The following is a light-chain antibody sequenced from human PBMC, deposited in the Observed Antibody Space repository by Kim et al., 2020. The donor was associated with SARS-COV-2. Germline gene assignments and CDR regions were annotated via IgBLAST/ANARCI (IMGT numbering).Light chain of an antibody. CDR2: AAS. CDR1: QGISSY. V-gene: IGKV1-17*03. Sequence: DIQMTQSPSAMSASVGDRVTITCRAIQGISSYLAWFQQKPGKVPKSLIYAASNLQSGVPSRFSGSGSGTEFTLTISSLQPEDFATYYCLQHKSYPLTFGGGTKVDIK. CDR3: LQHKSYPLT. J-gene: IGKJ4*01.